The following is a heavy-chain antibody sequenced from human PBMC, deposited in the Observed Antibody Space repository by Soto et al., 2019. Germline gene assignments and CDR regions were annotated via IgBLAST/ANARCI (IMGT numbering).Heavy chain of an antibody. CDR3: ARDGTLYDSSGYYYLY. J-gene: IGHJ4*02. CDR2: IIPMFGRA. D-gene: IGHD3-22*01. Sequence: SVKVSCKASGGTFSRYAINWVRQAPGQGLEWMGGIIPMFGRANYAQKFQGRVTITADESTSTGYLELRSLTSEDTAVYYCARDGTLYDSSGYYYLYWGQGTRVTVSS. V-gene: IGHV1-69*13. CDR1: GGTFSRYA.